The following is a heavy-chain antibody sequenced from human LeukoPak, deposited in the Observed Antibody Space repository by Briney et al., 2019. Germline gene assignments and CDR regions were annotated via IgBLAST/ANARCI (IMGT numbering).Heavy chain of an antibody. Sequence: QAGGSLRLSCAASGFTFSSNAMHWVRQAPGKGLEWVAVITYDGSNKYYADSVKGRFTISRDNSKNTLYLQMNSLRAEDTAVYYCAKNLGERDSSSWYGEHAFDIWGQGTMVTVSS. D-gene: IGHD6-13*01. J-gene: IGHJ3*02. CDR2: ITYDGSNK. V-gene: IGHV3-30-3*02. CDR3: AKNLGERDSSSWYGEHAFDI. CDR1: GFTFSSNA.